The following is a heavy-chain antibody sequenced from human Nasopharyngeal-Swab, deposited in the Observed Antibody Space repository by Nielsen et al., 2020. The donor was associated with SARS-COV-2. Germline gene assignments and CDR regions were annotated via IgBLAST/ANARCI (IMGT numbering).Heavy chain of an antibody. CDR1: GYTFTSYG. CDR3: ARLAICGGDCYPFDY. J-gene: IGHJ4*02. V-gene: IGHV1-18*01. Sequence: ASVKVSCKASGYTFTSYGISWVRQAPGQGLEWMGWISAYNGNTNYAQKLQGRVTMTTDTSTSTAYMELRSLRSDATAVYYCARLAICGGDCYPFDYWGQGTLVTVSS. D-gene: IGHD2-21*02. CDR2: ISAYNGNT.